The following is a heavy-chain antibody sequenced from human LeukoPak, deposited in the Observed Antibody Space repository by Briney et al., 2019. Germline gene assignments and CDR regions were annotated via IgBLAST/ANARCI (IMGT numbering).Heavy chain of an antibody. Sequence: SETLPLTCTVSGDSISGYYWSWSRQPPERGLEYIGYIYYSGNTDYNPSLKSRVTISVDTSKNQFSLKLSSVTAADTAVYYCARHYYDSRGYYYFDYWGQGTLVTVSS. D-gene: IGHD3-22*01. J-gene: IGHJ4*02. CDR3: ARHYYDSRGYYYFDY. CDR2: IYYSGNT. V-gene: IGHV4-59*08. CDR1: GDSISGYY.